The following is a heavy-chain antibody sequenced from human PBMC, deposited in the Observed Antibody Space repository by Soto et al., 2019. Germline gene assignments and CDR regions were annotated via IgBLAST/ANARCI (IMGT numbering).Heavy chain of an antibody. D-gene: IGHD3-3*01. J-gene: IGHJ6*02. CDR2: ISYDGSNK. CDR1: GFTFSSYA. Sequence: QVQLVESGGGVVQPGRSLRLSCAASGFTFSSYAMHWVRQAPGKGLEWVAVISYDGSNKYYADSVKGRFTISRDNSKDTLYLQMNSLRAEDTAVYYCARDQKDFWSGYASGGMDVWGQGTTVTVSS. V-gene: IGHV3-30-3*01. CDR3: ARDQKDFWSGYASGGMDV.